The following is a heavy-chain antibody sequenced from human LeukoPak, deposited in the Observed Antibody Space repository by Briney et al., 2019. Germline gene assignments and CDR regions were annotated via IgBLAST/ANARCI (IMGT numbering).Heavy chain of an antibody. Sequence: SETLSLTCTVSGGSISSGGCYWSWIRQHPGKGLEWIGYIYYSGSTYYNPSLKSRVTISVDTSKNQFSLKLSSVTATDTAVYYCASSVDSSGYYWGNYYFDYWGQGTLVTVSS. J-gene: IGHJ4*02. V-gene: IGHV4-31*03. CDR3: ASSVDSSGYYWGNYYFDY. CDR1: GGSISSGGCY. D-gene: IGHD3-22*01. CDR2: IYYSGST.